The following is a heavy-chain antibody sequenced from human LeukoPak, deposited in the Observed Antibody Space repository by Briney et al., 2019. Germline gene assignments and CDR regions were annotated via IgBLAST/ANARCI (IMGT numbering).Heavy chain of an antibody. Sequence: PGGSLRLYCVASGFTFKYYVMNWVRQAQGMGWVWFATINGGGASISYADSVKGRFTISRDNSNNTVYLQMNSLRAEDTAMYYCAKDLGWELPAEAYWGQGILVTVSS. CDR2: INGGGASI. CDR3: AKDLGWELPAEAY. J-gene: IGHJ4*02. V-gene: IGHV3-23*01. D-gene: IGHD1-26*01. CDR1: GFTFKYYV.